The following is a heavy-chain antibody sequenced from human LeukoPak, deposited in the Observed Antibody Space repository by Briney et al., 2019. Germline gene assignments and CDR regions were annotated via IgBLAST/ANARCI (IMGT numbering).Heavy chain of an antibody. CDR3: ARLMTGTTTAFDI. Sequence: PSETLSLTCTVSGGYISGYYWSWIRQPAGKGLEWVGCIYTSGSTHYNPSLKSRVTMSVDTSKNQFSLSLSSVTAADTAVYYCARLMTGTTTAFDIWGQGTMVTVSS. J-gene: IGHJ3*02. CDR2: IYTSGST. D-gene: IGHD1-7*01. CDR1: GGYISGYY. V-gene: IGHV4-4*07.